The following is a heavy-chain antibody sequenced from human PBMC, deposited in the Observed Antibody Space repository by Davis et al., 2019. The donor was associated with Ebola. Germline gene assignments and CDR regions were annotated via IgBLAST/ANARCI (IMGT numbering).Heavy chain of an antibody. J-gene: IGHJ4*02. D-gene: IGHD3-10*01. CDR2: IRYDGSNK. V-gene: IGHV3-30*02. CDR3: ANGLLWFGELLSSDQNYFDY. Sequence: GESLKISCAASGFTFSSYAMHWVRQAPGKGLEWVAFIRYDGSNKYYADSVKGRFTISRDNSKNTLYLQMNSLRAEDTAVYYCANGLLWFGELLSSDQNYFDYWGQGTLVTVSS. CDR1: GFTFSSYA.